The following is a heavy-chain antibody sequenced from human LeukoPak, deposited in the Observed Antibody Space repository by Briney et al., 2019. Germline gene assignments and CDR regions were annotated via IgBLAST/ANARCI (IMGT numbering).Heavy chain of an antibody. CDR1: GGTFSTYS. Sequence: SVKVSCKASGGTFSTYSVSWVRQAPGQGLEWMGGIVPISGTANYARKFQGRVTITTDESTTTAYLELSRLRSEDTAVYYCASGGTCYFCWFYFDLWGQGTLVTVSS. V-gene: IGHV1-69*05. CDR3: ASGGTCYFCWFYFDL. D-gene: IGHD2-15*01. J-gene: IGHJ4*02. CDR2: IVPISGTA.